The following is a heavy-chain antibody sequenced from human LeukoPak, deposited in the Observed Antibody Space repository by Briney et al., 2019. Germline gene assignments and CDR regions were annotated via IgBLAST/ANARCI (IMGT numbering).Heavy chain of an antibody. CDR3: ASGYDFWSGWETGFDY. V-gene: IGHV1-69*06. CDR2: IIPIFGTA. CDR1: GGTFSSYA. D-gene: IGHD3-3*01. J-gene: IGHJ4*02. Sequence: SVKVSCKASGGTFSSYAISWVRQAPGQGLEWMGGIIPIFGTANYAQKFQGRVTITADKSTSTAYMELSRLRSEDTAVYYCASGYDFWSGWETGFDYWGQGTLVTVSS.